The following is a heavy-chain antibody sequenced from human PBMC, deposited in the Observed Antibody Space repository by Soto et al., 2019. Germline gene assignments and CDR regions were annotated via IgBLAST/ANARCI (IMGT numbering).Heavy chain of an antibody. CDR2: IWYDGRNK. CDR3: ARESASGDHAEGSYYGMDG. CDR1: GFRFSSYA. D-gene: IGHD4-17*01. J-gene: IGHJ6*02. Sequence: QVELVESGGGVVQPGRSLRLSCAASGFRFSSYAIQWVRQAPGKGLEWVAVIWYDGRNKYYADSVKGRFTVSRDNSENTLYLQMSGLRDEDSAVYYGARESASGDHAEGSYYGMDGWGQGTTVTVSS. V-gene: IGHV3-33*01.